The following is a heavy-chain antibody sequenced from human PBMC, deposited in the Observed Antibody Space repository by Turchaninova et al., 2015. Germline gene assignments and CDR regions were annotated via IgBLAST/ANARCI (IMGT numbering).Heavy chain of an antibody. D-gene: IGHD1-26*01. V-gene: IGHV1-3*01. Sequence: QVQLVQXXXEVKKPGXSXKVXXKASGYTFTSYAMHWVRQAPGQRLEWMGWINAGNGNTKDSQKFQGRVTITRDTSASTAYMELSSLRSEDTAVYYCARSLSGSYRKGFDYWGQGTLVTVSS. CDR1: GYTFTSYA. J-gene: IGHJ4*02. CDR3: ARSLSGSYRKGFDY. CDR2: INAGNGNT.